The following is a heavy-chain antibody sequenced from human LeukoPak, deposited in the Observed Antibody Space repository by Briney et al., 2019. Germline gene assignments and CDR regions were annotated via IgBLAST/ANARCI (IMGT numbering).Heavy chain of an antibody. CDR1: GGSISSSSYY. V-gene: IGHV4-39*01. CDR3: ARTLPPPIRFLEWLSARSDAFDI. CDR2: IYYSGST. Sequence: SETLSLTCTVSGGSISSSSYYWGWIRQPPGKGLEWIGSIYYSGSTYYNPSLKSRVTISVDTSKNQFSLKLSSVTAADTAVYYCARTLPPPIRFLEWLSARSDAFDIWGQGTMVTVSS. J-gene: IGHJ3*02. D-gene: IGHD3-3*01.